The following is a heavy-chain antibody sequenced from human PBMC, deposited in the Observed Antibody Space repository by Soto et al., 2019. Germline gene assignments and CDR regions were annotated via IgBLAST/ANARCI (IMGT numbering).Heavy chain of an antibody. J-gene: IGHJ6*02. CDR3: AKVTKRAAAGRYEYYKYGMDV. CDR1: GFTFSKYA. V-gene: IGHV3-23*01. D-gene: IGHD6-13*01. Sequence: EVVLLESGGGLAQPGGSLRLSCVASGFTFSKYAMTWVRQAPGKGLEWVSVISGIGGSSYYAASVKGRFTISRDNSKNTLFLQMNGLRAEDTAVYYCAKVTKRAAAGRYEYYKYGMDVWGQGTTVTVSS. CDR2: ISGIGGSS.